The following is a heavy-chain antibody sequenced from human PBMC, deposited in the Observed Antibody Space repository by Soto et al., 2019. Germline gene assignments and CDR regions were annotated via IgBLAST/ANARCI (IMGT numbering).Heavy chain of an antibody. Sequence: GGSLRLSCAASGFTFSSYAMSWVRQAPGKGLEWVSAISGSGGSTYYADFVKGRFTISRDNSKNTLYLQMNSLRAEDTAVYYCAKVGDNSSSWYGSLVASNSWGQGTLVTVSS. V-gene: IGHV3-23*01. D-gene: IGHD6-13*01. J-gene: IGHJ4*02. CDR1: GFTFSSYA. CDR3: AKVGDNSSSWYGSLVASNS. CDR2: ISGSGGST.